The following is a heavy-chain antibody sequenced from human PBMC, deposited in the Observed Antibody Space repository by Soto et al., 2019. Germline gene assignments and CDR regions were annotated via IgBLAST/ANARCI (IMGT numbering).Heavy chain of an antibody. CDR1: GFTFSSYA. D-gene: IGHD3-3*01. CDR3: AKENDFWSGYLDY. CDR2: ISGSGGGT. Sequence: EVQLLESGGGLVQPGGSLRLSCAASGFTFSSYAMSWVRQAPGKGLEWVSTISGSGGGTYYADSVKGRFTISRDNSKNTLYLKMNSLRAEDTAVYSCAKENDFWSGYLDYWGQGTLVTVSS. J-gene: IGHJ4*02. V-gene: IGHV3-23*01.